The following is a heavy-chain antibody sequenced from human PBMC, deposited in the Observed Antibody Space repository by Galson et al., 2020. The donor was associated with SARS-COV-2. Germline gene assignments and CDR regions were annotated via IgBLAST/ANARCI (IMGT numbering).Heavy chain of an antibody. D-gene: IGHD6-19*01. CDR1: GFTFSSYG. CDR2: ISYDGSNK. J-gene: IGHJ6*02. Sequence: TGGSLRLSCAASGFTFSSYGMHWVRQAPGKGLEWVAVISYDGSNKYYADSVKGRFTISRDNSKNTLYLQMNSLRAEDTAVYYCAKDGESSGWYTGMDVWGQGTTVTASS. CDR3: AKDGESSGWYTGMDV. V-gene: IGHV3-30*18.